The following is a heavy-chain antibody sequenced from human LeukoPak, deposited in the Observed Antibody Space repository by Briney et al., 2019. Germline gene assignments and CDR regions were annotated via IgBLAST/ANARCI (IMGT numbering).Heavy chain of an antibody. J-gene: IGHJ4*02. CDR2: IKYDGTNI. CDR1: GLIISDNW. V-gene: IGHV3-74*03. Sequence: GRSLRLSGAASGLIISDNWMHWVGHLPGKGLDWVARIKYDGTNIKYGGPVKGRFTISRDNTKNTVYLQMISLRPDDTAVYFCATGRVGPFEYWGQGALVTVSS. CDR3: ATGRVGPFEY. D-gene: IGHD5-24*01.